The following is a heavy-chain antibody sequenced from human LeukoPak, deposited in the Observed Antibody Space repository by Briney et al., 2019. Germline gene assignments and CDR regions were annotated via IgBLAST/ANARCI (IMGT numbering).Heavy chain of an antibody. Sequence: ASVKVSCKASGYTFTGYYMHWVRQAPGHGLEWMGGINPNSGGTNYAQKYPGRVTMTRDTSISTAYMELSRLRSDDTAVYYCARGDFWSGYSLDYWGQGTLVTVSS. CDR2: INPNSGGT. CDR3: ARGDFWSGYSLDY. CDR1: GYTFTGYY. D-gene: IGHD3-3*01. J-gene: IGHJ4*02. V-gene: IGHV1-2*02.